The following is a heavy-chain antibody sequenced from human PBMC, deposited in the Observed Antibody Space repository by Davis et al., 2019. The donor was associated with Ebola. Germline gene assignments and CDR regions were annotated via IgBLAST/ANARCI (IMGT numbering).Heavy chain of an antibody. CDR3: ARDIGLMVYAHNWFDP. D-gene: IGHD2-8*01. CDR2: INPNSGGV. CDR1: RYTFTSYG. J-gene: IGHJ5*02. Sequence: AASVKVSCKASRYTFTSYGITWVRQAPGQGLEWMGRINPNSGGVNYAQKFQGRVTMTRDTSISTAYMELSRLRSDDTAVNYCARDIGLMVYAHNWFDPWGQGTLVTVSS. V-gene: IGHV1-2*06.